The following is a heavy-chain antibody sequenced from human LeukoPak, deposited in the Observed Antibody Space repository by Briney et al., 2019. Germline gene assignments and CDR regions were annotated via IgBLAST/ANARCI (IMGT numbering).Heavy chain of an antibody. V-gene: IGHV3-7*01. D-gene: IGHD6-13*01. CDR2: IYRDGSEE. CDR1: GFTFSRNL. CDR3: ASERPSSSWYDY. J-gene: IGHJ4*02. Sequence: PGGSLRLSCAASGFTFSRNLMTWVRQAPGKGLEWVANIYRDGSEEYYVDSVRGRFTISRDNAKNTLYLQMNSLRAEDTAVYFCASERPSSSWYDYWGQGTLVTVSS.